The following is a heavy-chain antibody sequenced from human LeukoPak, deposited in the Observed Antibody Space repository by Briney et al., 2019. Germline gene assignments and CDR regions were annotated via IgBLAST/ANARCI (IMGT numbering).Heavy chain of an antibody. J-gene: IGHJ4*02. CDR1: GYTFTGYY. V-gene: IGHV1-2*02. CDR3: ARGPDSSGWYPLHY. D-gene: IGHD6-19*01. Sequence: ASVKVSCKGSGYTFTGYYMHWVRQAPGQGLEWMGWINPNSGGTNYAQKFQGRVTMTRDTSISTAYMELSRLRSDDTAVYYCARGPDSSGWYPLHYWGQGTLVTVSS. CDR2: INPNSGGT.